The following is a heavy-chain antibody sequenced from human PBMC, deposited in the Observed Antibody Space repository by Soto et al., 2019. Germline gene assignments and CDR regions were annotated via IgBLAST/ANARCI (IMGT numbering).Heavy chain of an antibody. CDR1: GFTFSSYA. Sequence: GSLRLSCAASGFTFSSYAMSWVRQAPGKGLEWVSAISGSGGSTYYADSVKGRFTISRDNSKNTLYLQMNSLRAEDTAVYYCAKAITMVRGPTVSDAFDIWGQGTMVTVSS. CDR3: AKAITMVRGPTVSDAFDI. V-gene: IGHV3-23*01. D-gene: IGHD3-10*01. CDR2: ISGSGGST. J-gene: IGHJ3*02.